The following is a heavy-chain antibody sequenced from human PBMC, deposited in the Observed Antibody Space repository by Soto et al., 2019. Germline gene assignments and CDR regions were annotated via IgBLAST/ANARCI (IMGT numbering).Heavy chain of an antibody. Sequence: PSETLSLTCTVSGGSISSYYWSWIRQPAGKGLEWIGRIYTSGSTNYNPSLKSRVTMSVDTSKNQFSLKLSSVTAADTAVYYCARDTPYGSGSYYHYYYYYGMDVWGQGTTVTVS. V-gene: IGHV4-4*07. CDR2: IYTSGST. D-gene: IGHD3-10*01. CDR3: ARDTPYGSGSYYHYYYYYGMDV. CDR1: GGSISSYY. J-gene: IGHJ6*02.